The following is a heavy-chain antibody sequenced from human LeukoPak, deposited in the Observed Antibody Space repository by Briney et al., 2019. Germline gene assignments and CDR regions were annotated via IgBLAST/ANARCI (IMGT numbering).Heavy chain of an antibody. V-gene: IGHV4-39*01. CDR1: GGSISISSYY. Sequence: SETLSLTCTVSGGSISISSYYWGWIRQPPGKGLEWIGSIYYSGSTYYKPSLRSRVTISVDTSKSQFSLKLSSVTAADTAVYYCARHQGGDGYNYYDYYMDVWGKGTTVTVSS. J-gene: IGHJ6*03. CDR3: ARHQGGDGYNYYDYYMDV. CDR2: IYYSGST. D-gene: IGHD5-24*01.